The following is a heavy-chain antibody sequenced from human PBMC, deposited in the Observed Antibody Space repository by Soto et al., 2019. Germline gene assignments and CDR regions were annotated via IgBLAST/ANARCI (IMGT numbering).Heavy chain of an antibody. CDR3: AKVYGGHLYYAMDV. CDR1: EFTFSSYT. Sequence: EVQLLESGGGLVQPGGSLRLSCAASEFTFSSYTMSWVRQAPGKGLEWVSGISGSGGTTYYADSVKGRFTISRDNSKNTLYLQMNSLRAGDTAVYYCAKVYGGHLYYAMDVWGQGTTVTVSS. V-gene: IGHV3-23*01. J-gene: IGHJ6*02. D-gene: IGHD4-17*01. CDR2: ISGSGGTT.